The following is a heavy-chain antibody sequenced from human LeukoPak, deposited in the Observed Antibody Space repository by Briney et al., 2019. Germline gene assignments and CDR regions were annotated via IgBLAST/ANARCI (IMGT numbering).Heavy chain of an antibody. D-gene: IGHD3-16*02. J-gene: IGHJ6*02. V-gene: IGHV1-46*01. Sequence: ASVKVSCKASGYTFTSYYMHWVRQAPGQGLEWVGIINPSGGSTSYAQKFQGRVTMTRDTSTSTVYMELSSLRSEDTAVYYCARDRMTATSRSFYYYYGMDVWGQGTTVTVSS. CDR2: INPSGGST. CDR3: ARDRMTATSRSFYYYYGMDV. CDR1: GYTFTSYY.